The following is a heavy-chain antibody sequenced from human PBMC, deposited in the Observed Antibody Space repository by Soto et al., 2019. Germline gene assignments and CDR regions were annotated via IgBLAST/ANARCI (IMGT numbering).Heavy chain of an antibody. CDR2: ISSSSSYI. V-gene: IGHV3-21*01. CDR1: GFTFSSYS. J-gene: IGHJ5*02. D-gene: IGHD6-13*01. CDR3: ARDLSGYSSLNWFDP. Sequence: PGGSLRLSCAASGFTFSSYSMNWVRQAQGKGLEWVSSISSSSSYIYYADSVKGRFTISRDNAKNSLYLQMNSLRAEDTAVYYCARDLSGYSSLNWFDPWGQGTLVTVSS.